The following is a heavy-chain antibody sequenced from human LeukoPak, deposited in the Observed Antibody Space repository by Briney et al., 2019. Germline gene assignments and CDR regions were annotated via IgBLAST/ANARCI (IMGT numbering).Heavy chain of an antibody. V-gene: IGHV4-39*01. CDR1: GGSISSSSYY. J-gene: IGHJ4*02. CDR2: IYYSGTT. Sequence: SETLSLTCTVSGGSISSSSYYWGWIRQPPGKGLEWIGSIYYSGTTYYNPSLKSRVTISVDTSKNQFSLKLSSVTAADTAVYYCAGLWGSTSLIDYWGQGTLVTVSS. CDR3: AGLWGSTSLIDY. D-gene: IGHD2-2*01.